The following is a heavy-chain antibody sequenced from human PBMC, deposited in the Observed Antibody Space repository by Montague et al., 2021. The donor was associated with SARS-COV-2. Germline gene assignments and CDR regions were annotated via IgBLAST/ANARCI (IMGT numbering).Heavy chain of an antibody. J-gene: IGHJ5*01. CDR1: FDSISTYY. D-gene: IGHD2-21*01. Sequence: SETLSLTCTVSFDSISTYYWSWVRQPPGKGLEWIGFIFYNGSTKYNPSLKSRVSISLDTSKHQFSLKLSSVTAADTAVYYCARQDAWAYCGDECYRGWFDSWGQGTLVTVSS. V-gene: IGHV4-59*01. CDR3: ARQDAWAYCGDECYRGWFDS. CDR2: IFYNGST.